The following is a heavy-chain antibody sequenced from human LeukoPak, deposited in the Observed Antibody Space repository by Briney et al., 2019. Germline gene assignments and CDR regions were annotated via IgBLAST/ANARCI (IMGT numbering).Heavy chain of an antibody. CDR1: GGSISTYY. J-gene: IGHJ2*01. CDR2: IYYSGIT. Sequence: SETLSLTCTVSGGSISTYYWSWIRQPPGKGLEWIAYIYYSGITSYNSSLKSRVTISVDTSKNQFSLRLSSVTAADTAVYYCARSEGGRNSYWYFDLWGRGTLVTVSS. D-gene: IGHD2-15*01. CDR3: ARSEGGRNSYWYFDL. V-gene: IGHV4-59*01.